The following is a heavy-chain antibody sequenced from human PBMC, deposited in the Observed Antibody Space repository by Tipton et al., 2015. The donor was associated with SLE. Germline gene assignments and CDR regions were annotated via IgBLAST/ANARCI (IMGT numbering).Heavy chain of an antibody. Sequence: QSGPEVKKPGASVKVSCKVSGYTLTELSMHWVRQAPGKGLEWMGGFDPEDGETIYAQKFQGRVTMTEDTSTDTAYMELSSLRSEDTAVYYCATTLRTGTTSIAAAGVDYWGQGTLVTVSS. D-gene: IGHD6-13*01. J-gene: IGHJ4*02. CDR3: ATTLRTGTTSIAAAGVDY. CDR1: GYTLTELS. CDR2: FDPEDGET. V-gene: IGHV1-24*01.